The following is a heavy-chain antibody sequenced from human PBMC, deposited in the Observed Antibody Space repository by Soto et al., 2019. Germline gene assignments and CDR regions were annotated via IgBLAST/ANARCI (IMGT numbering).Heavy chain of an antibody. CDR3: ARDLPVAGTSAHFQY. Sequence: ASVKVSCKASGYTFTSCAMHWVRQAPGQRLEWMEWINAGNGDTRYSQKFQGRVTITRDTSASTAYMELSSLRSEDTAVYYCARDLPVAGTSAHFQYWGQGTLVTVSS. CDR1: GYTFTSCA. J-gene: IGHJ1*01. CDR2: INAGNGDT. V-gene: IGHV1-3*01. D-gene: IGHD6-19*01.